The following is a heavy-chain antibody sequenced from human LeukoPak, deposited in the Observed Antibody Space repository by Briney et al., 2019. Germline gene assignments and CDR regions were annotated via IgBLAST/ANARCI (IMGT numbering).Heavy chain of an antibody. D-gene: IGHD1-26*01. J-gene: IGHJ4*02. CDR1: GFTFTNAW. CDR2: IKSKTDGETT. CDR3: ARRSSGSPPYYFDY. V-gene: IGHV3-15*01. Sequence: GGSLRLSCVDSGFTFTNAWMSWVRQAPGKGLEWIGRIKSKTDGETTNYAEPVRGRFTISRDDSKSAVYLQMNSLRAEDTAVYYCARRSSGSPPYYFDYWGQGTLVTVSS.